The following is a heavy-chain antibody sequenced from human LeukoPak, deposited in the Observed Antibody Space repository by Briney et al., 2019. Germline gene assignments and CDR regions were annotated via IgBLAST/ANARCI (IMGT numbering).Heavy chain of an antibody. Sequence: ASVKVSCKASGYTFTCYYIHWVRQAPGQGLEWMGIINPSDGRTKYAQKFQGRVTMTRDTSTSTVYMELSSLRSEDTAVYYCARGYSGNDSDYWGQGTLVTVSS. CDR3: ARGYSGNDSDY. CDR1: GYTFTCYY. J-gene: IGHJ4*02. D-gene: IGHD5-12*01. CDR2: INPSDGRT. V-gene: IGHV1-46*01.